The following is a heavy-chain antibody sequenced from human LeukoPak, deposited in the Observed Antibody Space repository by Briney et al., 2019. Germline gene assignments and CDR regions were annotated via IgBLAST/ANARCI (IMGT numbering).Heavy chain of an antibody. Sequence: GGSLRLSCAASGFTFDDYAMHWVRQAPGKGLEWVSGISWKNGNIDYADSVKGRFTISRDNTKNLLFLEMNNLRGDDTAIYYCVRESRPGGAMGLYHNLDYWGQGTLVAVSS. CDR2: ISWKNGNI. CDR1: GFTFDDYA. J-gene: IGHJ4*02. V-gene: IGHV3-9*01. D-gene: IGHD1-1*01. CDR3: VRESRPGGAMGLYHNLDY.